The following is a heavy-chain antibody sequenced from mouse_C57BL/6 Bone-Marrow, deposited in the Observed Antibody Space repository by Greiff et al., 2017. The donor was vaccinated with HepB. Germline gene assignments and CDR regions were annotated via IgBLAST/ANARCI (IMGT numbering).Heavy chain of an antibody. CDR1: GYSITSGYY. J-gene: IGHJ1*03. D-gene: IGHD1-1*01. Sequence: EVQLQESGPGLVKPSQSLSLTRSVTGYSITSGYYWNWIRQFPGNKLEWMGYISYDGSNNYNPSLKNRISITRDTSKNQFFLKLNSVTTEDTATYYCAREATGWYFDVWGTGTTVTVSS. CDR3: AREATGWYFDV. V-gene: IGHV3-6*01. CDR2: ISYDGSN.